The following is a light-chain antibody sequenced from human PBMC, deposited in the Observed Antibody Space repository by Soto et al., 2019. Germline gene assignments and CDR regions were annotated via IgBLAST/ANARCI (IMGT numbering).Light chain of an antibody. J-gene: IGKJ2*01. Sequence: EIVLTQSPATLSLFPGERATLSCRASQSVRTYLAWYQQKPGQAPRLLISDASKKATGIPDRFSGSGSGTDFTLTISSLQPEDFATYYCQQSYSTPRTFGQGTKLEIK. CDR1: QSVRTY. CDR2: DAS. V-gene: IGKV3-11*01. CDR3: QQSYSTPRT.